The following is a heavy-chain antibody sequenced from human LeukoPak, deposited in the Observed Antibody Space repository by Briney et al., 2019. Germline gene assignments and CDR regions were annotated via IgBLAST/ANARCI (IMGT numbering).Heavy chain of an antibody. J-gene: IGHJ4*02. CDR1: GGSISTYY. CDR3: ARQSRGGYNELLDY. V-gene: IGHV4-59*08. CDR2: IYHSGST. Sequence: SETLSLTCSVSGGSISTYYWTWIRQPPGKGLEWIGEIYHSGSTNYNPSLKSRVTISVDKSKNQFSLKLSSVTAADTAVYYCARQSRGGYNELLDYWGQGTLVTVSS. D-gene: IGHD5-24*01.